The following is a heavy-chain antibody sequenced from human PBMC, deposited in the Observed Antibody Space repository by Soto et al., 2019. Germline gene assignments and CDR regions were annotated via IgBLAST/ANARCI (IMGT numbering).Heavy chain of an antibody. Sequence: GGPLRHPCRTSGLSFRTFWLNGIIQAPGRGLEWVANINQDGSEKYYVDSVKGRFTISRDNAQNSLYLQMNSLRAEDTAVYYCSRDRLNTAYNNYFDYWGQGIVVTVSS. CDR1: GLSFRTFW. V-gene: IGHV3-7*01. J-gene: IGHJ4*02. CDR3: SRDRLNTAYNNYFDY. D-gene: IGHD1-20*01. CDR2: INQDGSEK.